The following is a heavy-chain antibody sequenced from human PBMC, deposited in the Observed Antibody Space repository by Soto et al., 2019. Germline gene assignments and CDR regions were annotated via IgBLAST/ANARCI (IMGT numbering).Heavy chain of an antibody. V-gene: IGHV3-48*02. CDR3: ARDWDRNRGYMGA. CDR2: ISSSSSII. D-gene: IGHD5-18*01. CDR1: GFIFSIYS. J-gene: IGHJ5*02. Sequence: EVQLVESGGGLVQPGGSLRLSCAASGFIFSIYSMNWVRQAPGKGLEWVSYISSSSSIIYYADSVKGRFTISRDNAKNSLYLQMNSLRDEDTAVYYCARDWDRNRGYMGAWGQGTLVTVSS.